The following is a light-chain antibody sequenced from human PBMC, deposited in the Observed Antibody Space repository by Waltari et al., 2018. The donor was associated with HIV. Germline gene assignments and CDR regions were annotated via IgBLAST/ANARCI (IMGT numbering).Light chain of an antibody. CDR2: REN. Sequence: QSVLTQPPSASGTPGQRVSISCSGRDPHRGRNSVHWYQPVAGTAPKLLIYRENQWPSGVSDRFSGSKSGSSASLAISGLRSEDEAAYFCAVWDDSLTGVIFGGKTKLTVL. V-gene: IGLV1-47*01. CDR3: AVWDDSLTGVI. CDR1: DPHRGRNS. J-gene: IGLJ2*01.